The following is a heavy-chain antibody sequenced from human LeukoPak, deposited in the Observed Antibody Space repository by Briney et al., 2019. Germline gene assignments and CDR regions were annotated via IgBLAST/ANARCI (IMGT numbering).Heavy chain of an antibody. Sequence: SETPSLTCTVSGGSISSYYWSWIRQPPGKGLEWIGYIYYSGSTNYNPSLRSRVTISVDTSKNQFSLKLSSVTAADTAVYYCARSSTGPSYYDFWSGYYASWFDPWGQGTLVTVSS. CDR1: GGSISSYY. CDR3: ARSSTGPSYYDFWSGYYASWFDP. CDR2: IYYSGST. V-gene: IGHV4-59*08. J-gene: IGHJ5*02. D-gene: IGHD3-3*01.